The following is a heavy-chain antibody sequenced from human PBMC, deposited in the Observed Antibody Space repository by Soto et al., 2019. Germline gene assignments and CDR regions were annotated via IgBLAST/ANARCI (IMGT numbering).Heavy chain of an antibody. V-gene: IGHV3-30-3*01. Sequence: QVQLVESGGGVVQPGRSLRLSCAASGFTFSSYAMHWVRQAPGKGLEWVAVISYDGSNKYYADSVKGQFTISRDNSKNTLYLQMNSLRAEDTAVYYCARAPQWLVYYFDYWGQGTLVTVSS. D-gene: IGHD6-19*01. CDR2: ISYDGSNK. CDR1: GFTFSSYA. J-gene: IGHJ4*02. CDR3: ARAPQWLVYYFDY.